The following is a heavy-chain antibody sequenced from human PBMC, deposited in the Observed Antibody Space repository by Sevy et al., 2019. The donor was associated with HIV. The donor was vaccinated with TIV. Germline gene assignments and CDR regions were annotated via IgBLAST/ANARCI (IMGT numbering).Heavy chain of an antibody. CDR1: GFTFSNYA. J-gene: IGHJ4*02. CDR2: IRISGGNT. Sequence: GGSLRLSCAASGFTFSNYAMSWVRQAPGKGLEWVSSIRISGGNTYYADSVKGRFTISRDNSKNTLYLQMNSLRAEDTAVYYCAKEWTQLSDGYGELDYRGQGSLVTVSS. V-gene: IGHV3-23*01. CDR3: AKEWTQLSDGYGELDY. D-gene: IGHD6-19*01.